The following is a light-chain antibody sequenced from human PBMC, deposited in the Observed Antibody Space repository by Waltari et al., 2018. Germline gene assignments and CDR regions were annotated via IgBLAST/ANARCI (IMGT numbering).Light chain of an antibody. CDR3: QQYNRWPPIT. Sequence: EIVMTQSPATLSVSPGERATLSCRASQSVTSNLAWYQQKPGQAPSLLIYEASTRATGISARFSGSGSGTEFTLTISSLQSEDFAVYYCQQYNRWPPITFGQGTRLEIK. CDR1: QSVTSN. CDR2: EAS. J-gene: IGKJ5*01. V-gene: IGKV3-15*01.